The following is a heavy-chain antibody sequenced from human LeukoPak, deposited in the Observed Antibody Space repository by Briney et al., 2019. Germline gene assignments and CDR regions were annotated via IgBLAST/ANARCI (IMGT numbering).Heavy chain of an antibody. J-gene: IGHJ4*02. CDR2: ISSSSSYI. Sequence: PGGSLRLSCAASGFTFSSYEMNWVRQAPGKGLEWVSSISSSSSYIYYADSVKGRFTISRDNAKNSLYLQINSLRAEDTAVYYCARIAAAGLYYFDYWGQGTLVTVSS. CDR1: GFTFSSYE. V-gene: IGHV3-21*01. D-gene: IGHD6-13*01. CDR3: ARIAAAGLYYFDY.